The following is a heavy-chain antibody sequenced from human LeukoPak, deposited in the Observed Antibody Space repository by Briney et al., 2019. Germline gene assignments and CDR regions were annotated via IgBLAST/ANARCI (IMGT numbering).Heavy chain of an antibody. V-gene: IGHV4-59*01. J-gene: IGHJ4*02. D-gene: IGHD3-10*01. CDR2: LFYSGST. CDR1: GGSISSYY. CDR3: ATLAVIRGVTYFDY. Sequence: SETLSLTCTVSGGSISSYYWSWTRQPPGKGLEWIAYLFYSGSTDYNPSLESRVTISVDTSKNQFSLKLRSVTAADTAVYYCATLAVIRGVTYFDYWGQGTLVTVSS.